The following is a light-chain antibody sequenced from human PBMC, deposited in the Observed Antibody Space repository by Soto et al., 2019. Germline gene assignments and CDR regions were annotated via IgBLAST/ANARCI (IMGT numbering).Light chain of an antibody. Sequence: QSALTQPASVSXXPGQSITISCTGTSSDVGGYNYVSWYQQHPGKAPKLMIYEVSNRPSGVSNRFSGSKSGNTASLTISGLQAEDEADYYCSSYTSSSTLAVFGGGTKLTVL. CDR2: EVS. CDR3: SSYTSSSTLAV. CDR1: SSDVGGYNY. V-gene: IGLV2-14*01. J-gene: IGLJ3*02.